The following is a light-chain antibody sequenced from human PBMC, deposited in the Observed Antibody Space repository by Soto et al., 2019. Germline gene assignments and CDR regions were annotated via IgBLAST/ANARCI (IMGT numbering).Light chain of an antibody. CDR2: AAS. CDR3: QQSNAFPVT. CDR1: QATNSF. V-gene: IGKV1-9*01. Sequence: DIQLTQSPSFLSASVGGRVTITCRASQATNSFAWYQQRPGKVPQLLISAASTLEGGVPSRFSGSPSATEFTLTINDRQPEDFATYYCQQSNAFPVTFGQGTRLEIK. J-gene: IGKJ5*01.